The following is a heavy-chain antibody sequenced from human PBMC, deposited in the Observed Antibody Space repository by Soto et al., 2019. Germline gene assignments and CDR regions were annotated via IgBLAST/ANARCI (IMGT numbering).Heavy chain of an antibody. V-gene: IGHV3-74*01. CDR1: GFTFSSYW. CDR2: INIDGSST. Sequence: PGGSLRLSCAASGFTFSSYWMHWVRQAPGKGLVWVSRINIDGSSTSYADSVKGRFTISRDNAKNTLYLQMSSLRAEDTAVYYCAECCSSTVDIWGQGTMVTVSS. D-gene: IGHD2-2*01. J-gene: IGHJ3*02. CDR3: AECCSSTVDI.